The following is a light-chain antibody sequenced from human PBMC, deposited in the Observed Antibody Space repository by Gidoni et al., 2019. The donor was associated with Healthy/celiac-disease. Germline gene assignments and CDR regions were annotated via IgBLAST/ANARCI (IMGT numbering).Light chain of an antibody. V-gene: IGKV3-15*01. CDR2: GAS. Sequence: EIVMTQSPATLSVSPGERATLSCRASQSVSSNLAWYQQNPGQAPRLLIYGASTRATGIPARFSGSGYGTEFTLTISSLQSEDFAVYYCQQYNNWPPYTFGQGTKLEIK. CDR3: QQYNNWPPYT. J-gene: IGKJ2*01. CDR1: QSVSSN.